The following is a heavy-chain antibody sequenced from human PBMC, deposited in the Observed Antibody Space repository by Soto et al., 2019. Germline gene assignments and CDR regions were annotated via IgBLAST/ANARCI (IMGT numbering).Heavy chain of an antibody. CDR3: ARGMSDGFGEVS. CDR2: MSPNSGNT. V-gene: IGHV1-8*02. D-gene: IGHD3-10*01. Sequence: ASVKVSCTTSGYTFANDDSSWVRQAAGQGLEWIGWMSPNSGNTGYAQKFQGRVTLTRDTSISTAYMELSSLRSEDTAVYYCARGMSDGFGEVSWGQGTLVTVSS. CDR1: GYTFANDD. J-gene: IGHJ5*02.